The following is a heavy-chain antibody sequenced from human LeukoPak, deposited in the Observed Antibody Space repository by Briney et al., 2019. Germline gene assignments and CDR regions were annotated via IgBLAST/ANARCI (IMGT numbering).Heavy chain of an antibody. CDR2: IYHTGTT. CDR3: ARFSSSAARFFDY. D-gene: IGHD6-6*01. Sequence: PSETLSLTCTVSGDSFSGSYCSWIRHPPGKRLEWIGYIYHTGTTNYSPSLKSRVTISLDTSKNNCSLKLNSVTAADTAVYFCARFSSSAARFFDYWGQGALVTVSS. J-gene: IGHJ4*02. CDR1: GDSFSGSY. V-gene: IGHV4-4*09.